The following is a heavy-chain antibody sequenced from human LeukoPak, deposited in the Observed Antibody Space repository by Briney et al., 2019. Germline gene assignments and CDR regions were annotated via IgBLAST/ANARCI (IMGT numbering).Heavy chain of an antibody. J-gene: IGHJ4*02. D-gene: IGHD3-10*01. CDR1: GDSITNHY. Sequence: PSETLSLTCIVSGDSITNHYWSLIRRPPGKGLEWIGYIYYSGSINYNPSLTSRVTISVDTSRNQFSMRLNSVTAADTAVYYCAGSGGLSNQGAVFDYWGQGTLVTVSS. CDR2: IYYSGSI. V-gene: IGHV4-59*11. CDR3: AGSGGLSNQGAVFDY.